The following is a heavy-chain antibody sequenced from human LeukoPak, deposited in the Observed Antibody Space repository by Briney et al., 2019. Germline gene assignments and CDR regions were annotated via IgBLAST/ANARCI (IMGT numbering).Heavy chain of an antibody. D-gene: IGHD3-22*01. CDR1: GYTFTSYG. CDR2: ISAYNGNT. Sequence: GASVKVSCKASGYTFTSYGISWVRQAPGQGLEWMGWISAYNGNTNYAQKLQGRVTMTTDTSTSTAYMELRSLRSDDTAVYYCARAPPYYDSSGYYYWGQGTLVTVSS. J-gene: IGHJ4*02. V-gene: IGHV1-18*01. CDR3: ARAPPYYDSSGYYY.